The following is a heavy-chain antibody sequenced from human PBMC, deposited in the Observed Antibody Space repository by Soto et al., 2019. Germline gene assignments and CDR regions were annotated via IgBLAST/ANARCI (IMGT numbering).Heavy chain of an antibody. V-gene: IGHV1-18*01. CDR2: ISAYNGNT. Sequence: ASVKVSCKASGYTFTSYGISWVRQAPGQGLEWMGWISAYNGNTNYAQKLQGRVTMTTDTSTSTAYVELRSLRSDDTAVYYCARSLWFGELLYYYYGMDVWGQGTTVTVSS. D-gene: IGHD3-10*01. J-gene: IGHJ6*02. CDR3: ARSLWFGELLYYYYGMDV. CDR1: GYTFTSYG.